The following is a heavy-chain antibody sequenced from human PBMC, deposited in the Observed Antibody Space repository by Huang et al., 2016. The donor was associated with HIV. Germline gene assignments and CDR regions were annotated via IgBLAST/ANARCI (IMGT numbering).Heavy chain of an antibody. CDR1: GFTFSSYA. D-gene: IGHD3-10*01. CDR2: ISGSGVST. J-gene: IGHJ4*02. CDR3: AKGEFVGESYFDQ. V-gene: IGHV3-23*01. Sequence: VQLLESGGGLVQPGGSRRLSCAASGFTFSSYAMSWVRQAPGKGREWVSTISGSGVSTYQADSVKGRFTTSRDNSENMLYLQMHTLRAEDTAVYYCAKGEFVGESYFDQWGQGTLVTVSS.